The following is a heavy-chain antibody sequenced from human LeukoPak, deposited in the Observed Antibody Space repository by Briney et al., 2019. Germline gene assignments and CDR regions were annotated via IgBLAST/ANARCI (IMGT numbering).Heavy chain of an antibody. V-gene: IGHV4-4*07. J-gene: IGHJ4*02. D-gene: IGHD1-26*01. CDR1: GGSISSYY. CDR2: IYPSGST. CDR3: ARENSGSYRQFDY. Sequence: SETLSLTCTVSGGSISSYYWTWIRQPAGKGLEWIGRIYPSGSTNYNPSPKSRVTMSVDTSKNQFSLKLNSVTAADTAAYYCARENSGSYRQFDYWGQGTLVTVSS.